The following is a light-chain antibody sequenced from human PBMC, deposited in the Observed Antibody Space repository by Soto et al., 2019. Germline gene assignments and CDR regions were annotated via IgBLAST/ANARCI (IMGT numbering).Light chain of an antibody. CDR2: DSS. V-gene: IGKV3-11*01. CDR1: QSVGSS. Sequence: EIVVTQSPATLSLSPGERATLSCRASQSVGSSLAWYQQKPGHPPRLLIYDSSNRATGIPARFSGSGSGTYFTLSISCLEPEEFAVYYCQHRIVCFTFGGGTKVEIK. J-gene: IGKJ4*01. CDR3: QHRIVCFT.